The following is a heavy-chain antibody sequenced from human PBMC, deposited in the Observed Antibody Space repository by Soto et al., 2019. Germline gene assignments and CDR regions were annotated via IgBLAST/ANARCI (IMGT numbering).Heavy chain of an antibody. CDR1: GGSISSSNYY. Sequence: PSETLSLTCTVSGGSISSSNYYWGWIRQPPGKGLEWIGSVYYSGSTYYNPSLKSRVTISVDTSRTQFSLKLSSVTAADTAVYYCARHFRQFTNGVCFTSRFDPWGQGTLVTLSS. J-gene: IGHJ5*02. CDR2: VYYSGST. D-gene: IGHD2-8*01. CDR3: ARHFRQFTNGVCFTSRFDP. V-gene: IGHV4-39*01.